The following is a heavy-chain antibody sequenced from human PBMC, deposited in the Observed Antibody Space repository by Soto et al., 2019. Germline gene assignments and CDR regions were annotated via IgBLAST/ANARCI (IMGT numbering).Heavy chain of an antibody. D-gene: IGHD3-22*01. Sequence: GGSLRLSCAASGFSFSNYAMTWVRQPPGKGLEWVSTISGSGGSRYYADSVKGRFTVSRDNSENTLYLQMDSLRAEDTAVYFCAKDSYYDSSGYYYGVSALDIWGQGTMVTVS. J-gene: IGHJ3*02. V-gene: IGHV3-23*01. CDR2: ISGSGGSR. CDR3: AKDSYYDSSGYYYGVSALDI. CDR1: GFSFSNYA.